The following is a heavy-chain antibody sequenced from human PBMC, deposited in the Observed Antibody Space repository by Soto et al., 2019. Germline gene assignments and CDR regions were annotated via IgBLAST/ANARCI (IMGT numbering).Heavy chain of an antibody. CDR2: VYYTGST. J-gene: IGHJ4*02. D-gene: IGHD3-22*01. CDR3: ATESSGSSPLHFDF. CDR1: GGSVSSGVHY. V-gene: IGHV4-30-4*01. Sequence: QLQLQESGPGLVKPSQILSLTCSVSGGSVSSGVHYWSWIRQPPGKGLEWIGYVYYTGSTYYNPSLEGRVTMTLDTSKNQFSLKLNSVTASDAAVYFCATESSGSSPLHFDFWGQGALVTVSS.